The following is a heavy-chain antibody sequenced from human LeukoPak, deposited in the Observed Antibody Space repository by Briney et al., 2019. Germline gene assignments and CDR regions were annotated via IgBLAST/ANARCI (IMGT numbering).Heavy chain of an antibody. J-gene: IGHJ6*03. V-gene: IGHV4-34*01. D-gene: IGHD2-2*02. CDR1: GGSFSGYY. CDR2: INHSGST. Sequence: SETLSLTCAVYGGSFSGYYWSWVRQPPGKGLEWVGEINHSGSTNYNPSLKSRVTISVDTPKNQFSLKLSSVTAADTAVYYCARGPYQLLYPYYYYYYMDVWGKGTTVTVSS. CDR3: ARGPYQLLYPYYYYYYMDV.